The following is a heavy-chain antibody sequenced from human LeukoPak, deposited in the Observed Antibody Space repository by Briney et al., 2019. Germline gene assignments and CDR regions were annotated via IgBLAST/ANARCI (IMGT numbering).Heavy chain of an antibody. CDR1: GFTVSNNY. D-gene: IGHD4-17*01. Sequence: PGGSLRLSCAASGFTVSNNYMSWVRQAPGKGLEWVSVIYSGGSTYYADSVKGRFTFSRDNSKNTLYLQMNSLRAEDTAVYYCATAKGADYGDYFGYWGQGTLVTVSS. CDR2: IYSGGST. CDR3: ATAKGADYGDYFGY. J-gene: IGHJ4*02. V-gene: IGHV3-53*01.